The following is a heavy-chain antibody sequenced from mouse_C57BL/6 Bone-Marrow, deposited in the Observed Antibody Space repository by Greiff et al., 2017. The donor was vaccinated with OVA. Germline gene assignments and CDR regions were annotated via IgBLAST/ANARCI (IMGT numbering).Heavy chain of an antibody. J-gene: IGHJ3*01. Sequence: EVQLVESGPGLVKPSQSLSLTCSVTGYSITSGYYWNWIRQFPGNQLEWMGYISYDGSNHYNPTLKNRISITRDTSKTQFFLTLNSVTTEDTATYYCARGPDSSVAYWGQGTLVTVSA. V-gene: IGHV3-6*01. D-gene: IGHD3-2*01. CDR1: GYSITSGYY. CDR3: ARGPDSSVAY. CDR2: ISYDGSN.